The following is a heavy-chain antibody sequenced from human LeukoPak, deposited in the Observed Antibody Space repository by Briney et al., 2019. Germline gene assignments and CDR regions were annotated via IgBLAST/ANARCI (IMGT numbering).Heavy chain of an antibody. D-gene: IGHD3-10*02. J-gene: IGHJ4*02. V-gene: IGHV4-34*01. CDR1: GGSFSGYA. CDR2: IKDSGST. Sequence: SETLSLTCAVHGGSFSGYAWTWIRQPPGKGLEWIGEIKDSGSTNYNPSLKSRVTISVDTSKNQSSLKLSSVTAADTAVYYCARGCPGYWGQGTLVTVSS. CDR3: ARGCPGY.